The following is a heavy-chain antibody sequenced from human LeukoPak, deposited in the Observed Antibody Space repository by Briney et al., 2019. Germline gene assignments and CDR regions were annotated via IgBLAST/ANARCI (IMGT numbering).Heavy chain of an antibody. CDR2: INSDGSGT. V-gene: IGHV3-74*01. CDR1: GSTFSSYW. Sequence: PGGSLRLSCAASGSTFSSYWMHWVRQAPGKGLVWVSRINSDGSGTSYADSVKGRFTISRDNAKNTLHLQMNSLRAEDTAVYYCARWRGTSPVGEFDPWGQGTLVTVSS. CDR3: ARWRGTSPVGEFDP. J-gene: IGHJ5*02. D-gene: IGHD2-21*01.